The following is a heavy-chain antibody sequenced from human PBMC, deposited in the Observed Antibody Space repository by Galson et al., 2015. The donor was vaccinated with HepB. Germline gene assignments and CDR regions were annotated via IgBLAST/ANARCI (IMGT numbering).Heavy chain of an antibody. V-gene: IGHV3-30*18. Sequence: SLRLSCAASGFTFSSYAMHWVRQAPGKGLEWVAVISHDGTNKFYVDSEKGRFSISRDNSKNTLYLQMSSLRTEDTALYYCVKDYGDSADGYNYGYYFDDWGQGTLVTVSS. J-gene: IGHJ4*02. CDR1: GFTFSSYA. CDR2: ISHDGTNK. CDR3: VKDYGDSADGYNYGYYFDD. D-gene: IGHD5-24*01.